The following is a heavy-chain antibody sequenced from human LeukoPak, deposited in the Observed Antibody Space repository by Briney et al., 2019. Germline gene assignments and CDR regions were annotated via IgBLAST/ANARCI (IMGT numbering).Heavy chain of an antibody. CDR1: AFTFSVYW. CDR2: IKEDGSDK. J-gene: IGHJ4*02. Sequence: GGSLRLSCSASAFTFSVYWMTWVRQAPGKGLEWAATIKEDGSDKYYVDSVRGRFTISRDNAENSLYLQMNSLTAEDTALYYCVRDGIRDIPGIITIRYDYWGQGTLVTVSS. V-gene: IGHV3-7*05. CDR3: VRDGIRDIPGIITIRYDY. D-gene: IGHD3-10*01.